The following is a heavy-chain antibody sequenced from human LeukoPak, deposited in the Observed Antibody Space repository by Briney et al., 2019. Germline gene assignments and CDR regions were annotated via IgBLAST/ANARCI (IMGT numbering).Heavy chain of an antibody. Sequence: ASVKVSCKASGGTFSSYAISWVRQAPGQGPEWMGGIIPIFGTANYAQKFQGRVTITADESTSTAYMELSSLRSEDTAVYYCARYSSGWYEWFDPWGQGTPVTVSS. V-gene: IGHV1-69*13. J-gene: IGHJ5*02. CDR3: ARYSSGWYEWFDP. D-gene: IGHD6-19*01. CDR1: GGTFSSYA. CDR2: IIPIFGTA.